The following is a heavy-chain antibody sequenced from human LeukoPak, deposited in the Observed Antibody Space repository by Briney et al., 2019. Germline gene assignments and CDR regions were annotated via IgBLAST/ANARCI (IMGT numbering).Heavy chain of an antibody. CDR1: GGIMSNYY. J-gene: IGHJ4*02. CDR3: ARLSIASRVRIFDY. CDR2: IYYSGSA. D-gene: IGHD6-6*01. V-gene: IGHV4-59*08. Sequence: PSETLSLTCTVSGGIMSNYYWSWIRQPPGKGLECIGHIYYSGSANYKPSLKSRVTISLDTSKNQFSLKLSSVTAADTAVYYCARLSIASRVRIFDYWGQGTLVTVSS.